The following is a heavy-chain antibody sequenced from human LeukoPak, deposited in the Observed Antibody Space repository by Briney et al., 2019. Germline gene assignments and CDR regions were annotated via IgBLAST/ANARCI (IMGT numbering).Heavy chain of an antibody. CDR3: ASSSSRDGYNLDY. J-gene: IGHJ4*02. CDR1: GGTFTSYG. CDR2: ISAYNGNT. V-gene: IGHV1-18*01. D-gene: IGHD5-24*01. Sequence: AASVKVSCKASGGTFTSYGISWVRQAPGQGLEWMGWISAYNGNTNYAQKLQGRVTMTTDTSTSTAYMELRSLRSDDTAVYYCASSSSRDGYNLDYWGQGTLVTVSS.